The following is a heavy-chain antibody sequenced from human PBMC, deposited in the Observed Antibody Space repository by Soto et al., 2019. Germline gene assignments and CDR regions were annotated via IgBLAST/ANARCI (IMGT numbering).Heavy chain of an antibody. J-gene: IGHJ3*02. CDR3: ARARDYDSSGYLWGAFDI. CDR1: GFTFSSYA. CDR2: ISSNGGST. Sequence: GGSLRLSCAASGFTFSSYAMHWVRQAPGKGLEYVSAISSNGGSTYYADSVKGRFTISRDNSKNTLYLQMGSLRAEDMAVYYCARARDYDSSGYLWGAFDIWGQGTMVT. V-gene: IGHV3-64*02. D-gene: IGHD3-22*01.